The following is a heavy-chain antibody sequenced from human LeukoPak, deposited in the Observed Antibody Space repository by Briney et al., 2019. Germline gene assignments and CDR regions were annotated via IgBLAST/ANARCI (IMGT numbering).Heavy chain of an antibody. CDR1: GFTVSSNY. J-gene: IGHJ3*02. Sequence: GGSLRLSCAASGFTVSSNYMSWVRQAPGKGLEWVSVIYSGGSTYYADSVKGRFTISRDNSKNTLYLQMNSLRAEDTAVYYFARGIAAAGTDAFDIWGQGTMVTVSS. D-gene: IGHD6-13*01. V-gene: IGHV3-53*01. CDR3: ARGIAAAGTDAFDI. CDR2: IYSGGST.